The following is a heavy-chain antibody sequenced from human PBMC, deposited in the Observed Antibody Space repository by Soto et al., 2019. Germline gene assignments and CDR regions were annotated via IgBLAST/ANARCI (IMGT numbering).Heavy chain of an antibody. D-gene: IGHD6-19*01. V-gene: IGHV1-3*01. Sequence: ASVKVSCKASGYTFTSYAMHWVRQAPGQRLEWMGWINAGNGNTKYSQKLQGRVTMTTDTSTSTAYMELRSLRSDDTAVYYCARDAHSSGWIAPWGQGTLVTVSS. CDR1: GYTFTSYA. CDR3: ARDAHSSGWIAP. J-gene: IGHJ5*02. CDR2: INAGNGNT.